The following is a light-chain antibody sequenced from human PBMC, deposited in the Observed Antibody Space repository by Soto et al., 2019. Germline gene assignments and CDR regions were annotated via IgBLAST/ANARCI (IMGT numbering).Light chain of an antibody. CDR3: QQYQSYTS. CDR2: RAS. CDR1: RNVNTW. V-gene: IGKV1-5*01. J-gene: IGKJ4*01. Sequence: DVPMTQSPSTLSASVGDTVTITCRASRNVNTWVAWYQQKPGKAPNLLIYRASTLESGVPSRFSGSGSGTEFTLAISSLQPDDFATYFCQQYQSYTSFAGGTKVEIK.